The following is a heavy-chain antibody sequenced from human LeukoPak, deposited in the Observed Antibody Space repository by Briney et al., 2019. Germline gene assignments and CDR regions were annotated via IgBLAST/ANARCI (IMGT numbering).Heavy chain of an antibody. Sequence: GGSLRLSCAASGFTVSSNYMSWVRQAPGKGLEWVSVIYSGGSTYYADSVKGRFTISRDNSKNTLYLQMNSLRAEDTAVYYCARDMRRESSSWYNYYYMDVWGKGTTVTVSS. CDR2: IYSGGST. D-gene: IGHD6-13*01. V-gene: IGHV3-53*01. J-gene: IGHJ6*03. CDR1: GFTVSSNY. CDR3: ARDMRRESSSWYNYYYMDV.